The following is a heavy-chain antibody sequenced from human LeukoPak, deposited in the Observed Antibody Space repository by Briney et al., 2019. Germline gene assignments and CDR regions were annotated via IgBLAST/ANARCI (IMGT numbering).Heavy chain of an antibody. Sequence: GASVKVSCKASGFTFTSSAMQWVRQARGQRLEXIGWIVVGSGNTNYAQKFQERVTITRDMSTSTAYMELSSLRSEDTAVYYCAAVLFGYGPGDYWGQGTLVTVSS. CDR1: GFTFTSSA. CDR3: AAVLFGYGPGDY. V-gene: IGHV1-58*02. D-gene: IGHD3-10*02. J-gene: IGHJ4*02. CDR2: IVVGSGNT.